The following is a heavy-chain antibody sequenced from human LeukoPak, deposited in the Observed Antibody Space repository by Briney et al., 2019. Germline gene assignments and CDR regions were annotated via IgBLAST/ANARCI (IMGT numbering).Heavy chain of an antibody. CDR3: ARDLWYGSGSLGY. CDR1: GYTFTDYY. CDR2: INPNSGGT. V-gene: IGHV1-2*02. Sequence: GASVKVSCKASGYTFTDYYIRLVRQAPGQGVEWMGRINPNSGGTNYAQKFQGRVTMTRDTSISTAYMELSRLRSDDAAVYYCARDLWYGSGSLGYWGQGTLVTVSS. J-gene: IGHJ4*02. D-gene: IGHD3-10*01.